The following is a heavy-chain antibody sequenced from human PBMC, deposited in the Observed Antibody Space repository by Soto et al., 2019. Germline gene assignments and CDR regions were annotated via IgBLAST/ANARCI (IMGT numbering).Heavy chain of an antibody. V-gene: IGHV4-31*03. J-gene: IGHJ6*03. D-gene: IGHD1-1*01. CDR1: GGSISSGGYY. Sequence: QVQLQESGPGLVKPSQTLSLTCTVSGGSISSGGYYWSWIRQHPGKGLEWIGYIYYSGSTYYNPSLTSRVTISVDTSKNQFSLKLSSVTAADTAVYYCARVIRRNMEGLSSHMDVWGKGTTVTVSS. CDR2: IYYSGST. CDR3: ARVIRRNMEGLSSHMDV.